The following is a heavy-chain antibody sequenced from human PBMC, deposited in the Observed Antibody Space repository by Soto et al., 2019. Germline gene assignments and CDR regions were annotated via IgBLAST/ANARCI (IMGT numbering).Heavy chain of an antibody. Sequence: LSLTCAVSGGSISSAGYYWSWIRQHPGKGLEWIGYIYYSGNPYYNPSLKSRVSISVDTSKNQFSLKLSSVTAADTAVYYCARFSYDFWSALGYYSMDVWGQGTTVTVSS. CDR1: GGSISSAGYY. J-gene: IGHJ6*02. V-gene: IGHV4-31*11. D-gene: IGHD3-3*01. CDR2: IYYSGNP. CDR3: ARFSYDFWSALGYYSMDV.